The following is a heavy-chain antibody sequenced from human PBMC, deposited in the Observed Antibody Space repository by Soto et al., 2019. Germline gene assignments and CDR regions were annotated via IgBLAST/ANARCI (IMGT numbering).Heavy chain of an antibody. D-gene: IGHD2-2*01. CDR3: AAPKQLSMGYYYGMDV. J-gene: IGHJ6*02. CDR1: GDSFTSYW. Sequence: GESLKISCKGSGDSFTSYWISWVRQMAGKGLEWMGRIDPSDSDTNYSPSFQSHVTISADKSISTAYLQWSSLKASDTAMYYCAAPKQLSMGYYYGMDVWGQGTTVTVSS. V-gene: IGHV5-10-1*01. CDR2: IDPSDSDT.